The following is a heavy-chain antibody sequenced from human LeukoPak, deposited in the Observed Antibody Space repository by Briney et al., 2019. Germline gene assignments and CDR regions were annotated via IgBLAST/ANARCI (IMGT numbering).Heavy chain of an antibody. D-gene: IGHD3-22*01. CDR1: GGFISGSHYY. CDR2: ISYSGNR. Sequence: PSETLSLTCTVSGGFISGSHYYWAWIRQPPGKGLEWIGMISYSGNRYYNPSLWSRATISVDTSTNQFSLNLNSVTAADTAVYYCARGYDYWGQGTLVAVSS. CDR3: ARGYDY. J-gene: IGHJ4*02. V-gene: IGHV4-39*01.